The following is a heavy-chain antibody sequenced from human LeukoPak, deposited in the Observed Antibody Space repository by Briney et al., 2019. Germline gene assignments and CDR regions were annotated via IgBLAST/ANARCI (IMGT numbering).Heavy chain of an antibody. V-gene: IGHV3-48*04. Sequence: GGSLRLSCAASGFTFTIYSMNWVRQAPGKGLEWVSYIGSTSSTIYYADSVKGRFTISRDNAKNSLYLQMKSLRAEDTAVYYCARDSYCSSTSCYLNSDAFDIWGQGTMVTVSS. CDR1: GFTFTIYS. CDR2: IGSTSSTI. J-gene: IGHJ3*02. D-gene: IGHD2-2*01. CDR3: ARDSYCSSTSCYLNSDAFDI.